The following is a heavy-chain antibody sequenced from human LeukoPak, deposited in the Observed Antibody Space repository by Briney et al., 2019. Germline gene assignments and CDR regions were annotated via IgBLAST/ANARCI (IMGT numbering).Heavy chain of an antibody. Sequence: GGSLRLSCAASGFTFSGYAMSWVRQAPGKGLEWVSTVTGSAASTYYAESVKGRFTISRDNSKNMVHLQMNSLTGEDTALYYCVRRGDASSGWGDHDFWGQGALVTVSS. V-gene: IGHV3-23*01. D-gene: IGHD6-19*01. J-gene: IGHJ4*02. CDR1: GFTFSGYA. CDR3: VRRGDASSGWGDHDF. CDR2: VTGSAAST.